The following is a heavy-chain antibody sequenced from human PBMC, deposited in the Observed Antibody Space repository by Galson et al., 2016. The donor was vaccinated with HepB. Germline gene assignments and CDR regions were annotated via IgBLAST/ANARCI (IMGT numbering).Heavy chain of an antibody. J-gene: IGHJ6*02. CDR3: ARLPLLYYGMDV. V-gene: IGHV4-39*01. D-gene: IGHD2-15*01. CDR2: ISYGGST. CDR1: GGSLSSSDWH. Sequence: SETLSLTCSVSGGSLSSSDWHWAWIRQSPGMGLEWIGSISYGGSTYYNPSLKSRVPMSIDRSKNQFSLRLSSVTAADTAVYYCARLPLLYYGMDVWGQGTTVTVSS.